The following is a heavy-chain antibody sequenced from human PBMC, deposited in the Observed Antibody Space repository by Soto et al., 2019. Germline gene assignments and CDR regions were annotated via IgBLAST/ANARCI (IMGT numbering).Heavy chain of an antibody. V-gene: IGHV3-53*05. CDR2: IYSGGST. CDR1: GFTVSSNY. CDR3: ARDWRGPPPNYYYYGMDV. Sequence: GGSLRLYCAASGFTVSSNYMSWVRQAPGKGLEWVSVIYSGGSTYYADSVKGRFTISRDNSKNTLYLQMNSLRAEDTAVYYCARDWRGPPPNYYYYGMDVWGQGTTVTVSS. J-gene: IGHJ6*02. D-gene: IGHD3-10*01.